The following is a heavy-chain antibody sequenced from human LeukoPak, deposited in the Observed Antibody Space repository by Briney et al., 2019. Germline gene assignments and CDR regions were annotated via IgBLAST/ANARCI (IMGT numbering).Heavy chain of an antibody. CDR1: GFTFSSYA. Sequence: GGSLRLSCAASGFTFSSYAMSWVRQAPGKGLEWVSAISGSGGSTYYADSVKGRFTTSRDNSKNTLYLQMNSLRAEDTAVYYCAKDLRLLLWFGEALDAFDIWGQGTMVTVSS. CDR2: ISGSGGST. V-gene: IGHV3-23*01. CDR3: AKDLRLLLWFGEALDAFDI. J-gene: IGHJ3*02. D-gene: IGHD3-10*01.